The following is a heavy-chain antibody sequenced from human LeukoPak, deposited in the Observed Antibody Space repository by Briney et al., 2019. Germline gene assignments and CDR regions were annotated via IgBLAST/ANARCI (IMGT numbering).Heavy chain of an antibody. CDR3: ARDGYSGYDGDW. CDR2: IYYSGST. CDR1: GGSISSYY. D-gene: IGHD5-12*01. Sequence: PSETLSLTCTVSGGSISSYYWSWIRQPPGKGLEWIGYIYYSGSTNYNPSLKSRVTISVDTSKNQFSLKLSSVTAADTAVYYCARDGYSGYDGDWGGQGTLVTVSS. J-gene: IGHJ4*02. V-gene: IGHV4-59*12.